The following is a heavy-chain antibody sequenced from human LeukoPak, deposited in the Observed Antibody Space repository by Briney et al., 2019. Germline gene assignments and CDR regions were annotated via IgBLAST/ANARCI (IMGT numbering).Heavy chain of an antibody. J-gene: IGHJ4*02. CDR1: GGSISSSSYY. V-gene: IGHV4-39*07. D-gene: IGHD3-22*01. CDR3: AVDYYDSSGYSNY. Sequence: SETLSLTCTVSGGSISSSSYYWGWIRQPPGKGLEWIGSIYYSGSTYYNPSLKSRVTISADTSKNQFSLKLSPVTAADTAVYYCAVDYYDSSGYSNYWGQGTLVTVSS. CDR2: IYYSGST.